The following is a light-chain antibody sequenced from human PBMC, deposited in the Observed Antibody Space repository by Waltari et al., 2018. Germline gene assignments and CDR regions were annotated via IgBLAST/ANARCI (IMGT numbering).Light chain of an antibody. V-gene: IGLV1-44*01. Sequence: QSVLTQSPSASATPGQRVTIPCSGSSSHPGVTSVTWYQHVPGAAPRLLSSSNRRRPSGVPDRFSGSKSGTSASLAISGLQSDDEADYYCAAWDSNVNAWLFGGGTKVTVL. CDR2: SNR. CDR3: AAWDSNVNAWL. J-gene: IGLJ2*01. CDR1: SSHPGVTS.